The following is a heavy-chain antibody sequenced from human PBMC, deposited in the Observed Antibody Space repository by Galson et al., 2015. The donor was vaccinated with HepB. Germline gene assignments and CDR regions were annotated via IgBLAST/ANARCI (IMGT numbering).Heavy chain of an antibody. V-gene: IGHV1-8*01. CDR2: MNPTSGNT. D-gene: IGHD3-10*01. CDR3: ARGAFAVVRGIMQIWFAS. J-gene: IGHJ5*01. Sequence: SVKVSCKASGYGFASYDINWVRQATGQGLEWMGWMNPTSGNTAYAQKFQGRVTMTRNTSITTAYMELTGLTSEDRAVYYCARGAFAVVRGIMQIWFASWGQESLVTVSS. CDR1: GYGFASYD.